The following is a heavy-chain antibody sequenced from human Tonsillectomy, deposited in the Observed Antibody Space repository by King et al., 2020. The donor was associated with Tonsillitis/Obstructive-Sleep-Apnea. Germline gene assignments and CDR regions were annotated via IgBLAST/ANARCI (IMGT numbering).Heavy chain of an antibody. CDR1: GFSLSNARMG. D-gene: IGHD6-19*01. CDR2: IFSNDEK. J-gene: IGHJ4*02. CDR3: ARIRAEAVGLMGPRGYFDY. V-gene: IGHV2-26*01. Sequence: VTLKESGPVLVKPTETLTLTCTVSGFSLSNARMGVSWIRQPPGKALECLAHIFSNDEKSYSTSLKSRLTISKDTSKSQVVLTMTNMDPVDTATYYCARIRAEAVGLMGPRGYFDYWGQGTLVTVSS.